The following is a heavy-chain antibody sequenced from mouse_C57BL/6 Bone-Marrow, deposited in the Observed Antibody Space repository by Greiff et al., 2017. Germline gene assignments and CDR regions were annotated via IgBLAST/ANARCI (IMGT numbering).Heavy chain of an antibody. CDR3: ARQGIYSSY. CDR1: GYTFTDYY. CDR2: INPYNGGT. J-gene: IGHJ3*01. V-gene: IGHV1-19*01. Sequence: SGPVLVKPGASVKMSCKASGYTFTDYYMNWVKQSHGKSLEWIGVINPYNGGTSYNQKFKGKATLTVDKSSSTAYMELNSLTSEDSAVYYCARQGIYSSYWGQGTLVTVSA. D-gene: IGHD2-1*01.